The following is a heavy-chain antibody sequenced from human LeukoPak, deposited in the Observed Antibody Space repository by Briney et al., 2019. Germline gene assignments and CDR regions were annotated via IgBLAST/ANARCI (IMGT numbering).Heavy chain of an antibody. CDR1: GGSISSYY. J-gene: IGHJ4*02. CDR3: ARVWCSSTSCYPVGYYFDY. Sequence: SETLSLTCTVSGGSISSYYWSWIRQPPGKGLEWIGYIYYSGSTNYNPSLKSRVTISVDTSKNQFSLKLSSVTAADTAVYYCARVWCSSTSCYPVGYYFDYWGQGTLVTASS. V-gene: IGHV4-59*01. D-gene: IGHD2-2*01. CDR2: IYYSGST.